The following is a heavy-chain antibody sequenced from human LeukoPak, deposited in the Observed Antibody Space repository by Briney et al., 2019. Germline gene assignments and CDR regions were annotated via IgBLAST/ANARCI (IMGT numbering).Heavy chain of an antibody. J-gene: IGHJ4*02. Sequence: GGSLRLSCAASGFTFSSYAMHWVRQAPGKGLEWVAVISYDGSNKYYADSVKGRFTISRDNSKSTLYLQMNSLRPEDTAVYYCARVGLRYFDWLANPINFDYWGQGTLVTVSS. V-gene: IGHV3-30-3*01. CDR2: ISYDGSNK. CDR1: GFTFSSYA. D-gene: IGHD3-9*01. CDR3: ARVGLRYFDWLANPINFDY.